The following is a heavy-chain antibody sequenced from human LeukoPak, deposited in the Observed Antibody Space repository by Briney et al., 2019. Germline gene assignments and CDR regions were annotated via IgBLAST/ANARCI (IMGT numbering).Heavy chain of an antibody. CDR1: GDSVSRNSAA. CDR3: ARADGDRDGYNFWFDP. Sequence: SQTLSLTCAISGDSVSRNSAAWNWIRQSPSRGREWLGRTYYRSKWYNDYAVSVESRITINPDTSKNQFSLQLNSVTPEDTAVYYCARADGDRDGYNFWFDPWGQGTLVTVSS. J-gene: IGHJ5*02. CDR2: TYYRSKWYN. V-gene: IGHV6-1*01. D-gene: IGHD5-24*01.